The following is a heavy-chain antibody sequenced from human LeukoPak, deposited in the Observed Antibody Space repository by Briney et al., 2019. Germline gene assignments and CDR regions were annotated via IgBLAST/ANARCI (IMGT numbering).Heavy chain of an antibody. CDR1: GFTFSIYS. D-gene: IGHD3-3*01. J-gene: IGHJ6*03. CDR2: ISSSSSTI. CDR3: ARADYDFWSRYYYMDV. Sequence: PGGSLRLSCAASGFTFSIYSMNWVRQAPGKGLKWVSYISSSSSTIYYADSVKGRFTISRDNAKNSLYLQMNSLRAEDTAVYYCARADYDFWSRYYYMDVWGKGTTVTVSS. V-gene: IGHV3-48*01.